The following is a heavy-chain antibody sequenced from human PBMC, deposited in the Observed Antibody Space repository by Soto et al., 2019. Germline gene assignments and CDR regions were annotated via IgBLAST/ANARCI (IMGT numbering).Heavy chain of an antibody. CDR1: GGTFSSYA. Sequence: QVQLVQSGAEVKKPGSSVKVSCKASGGTFSSYAISWVRQAPGQGLEWMGGIIPIFGTANYAQKFQGRVTITADEPKSTAHMEQSSLRSEDTAVYEGERAGVVGQGAILGYWGQGTLVRVSS. D-gene: IGHD2-15*01. V-gene: IGHV1-69*01. J-gene: IGHJ4*02. CDR3: ERAGVVGQGAILGY. CDR2: IIPIFGTA.